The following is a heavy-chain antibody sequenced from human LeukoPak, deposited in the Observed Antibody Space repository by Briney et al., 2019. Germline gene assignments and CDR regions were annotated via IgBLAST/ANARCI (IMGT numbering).Heavy chain of an antibody. J-gene: IGHJ5*02. CDR1: GGSISSSSYY. CDR2: IYYSGST. V-gene: IGHV4-39*01. Sequence: SETLSLTCTVSGGSISSSSYYWGWIRQPPGKGLEWIGSIYYSGSTYYNPSLKSRVTISVDTSKNQFSLKLSSVTAADTAVYYCARHGSGITMVRGVIPNWFDPWGQGTLVTVSS. D-gene: IGHD3-10*01. CDR3: ARHGSGITMVRGVIPNWFDP.